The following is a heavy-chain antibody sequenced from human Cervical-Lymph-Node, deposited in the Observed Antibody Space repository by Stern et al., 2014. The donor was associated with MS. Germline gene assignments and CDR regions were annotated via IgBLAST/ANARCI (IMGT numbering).Heavy chain of an antibody. CDR3: ARHQTDYKGRDYYYYGMDV. V-gene: IGHV5-51*01. Sequence: EVQLVQSGAEVKKPGESLKISCKGSGYSFTSHWIGWVRQMPGKGLEWMGMIFPGDSDTRSSPSFQGPAPISAENSISTAYLQWSSLKASDTAIYYCARHQTDYKGRDYYYYGMDVWGQGTTVTVSS. CDR1: GYSFTSHW. CDR2: IFPGDSDT. D-gene: IGHD4-11*01. J-gene: IGHJ6*02.